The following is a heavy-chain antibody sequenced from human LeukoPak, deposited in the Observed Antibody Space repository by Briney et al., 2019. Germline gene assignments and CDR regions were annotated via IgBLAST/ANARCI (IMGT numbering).Heavy chain of an antibody. J-gene: IGHJ4*02. CDR1: GHTLTELS. CDR3: ATSSITMIVVPHYQYYFDY. D-gene: IGHD3-22*01. V-gene: IGHV1-24*01. Sequence: ASVKVSCKVSGHTLTELSMHWVRQAPGKGLEWMGGFDPEDGETIYAQQFQGRVTMTEDTSTDTAYVELSSLRSEDTAVYYCATSSITMIVVPHYQYYFDYWGQGTLVTVSS. CDR2: FDPEDGET.